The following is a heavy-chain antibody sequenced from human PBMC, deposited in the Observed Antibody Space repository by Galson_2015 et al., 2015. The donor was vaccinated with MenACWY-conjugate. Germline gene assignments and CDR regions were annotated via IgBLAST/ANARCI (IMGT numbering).Heavy chain of an antibody. V-gene: IGHV3-23*01. J-gene: IGHJ4*02. D-gene: IGHD3-16*01. CDR2: FSGSSGSGGST. CDR3: AKGVSTLLTDRLHC. CDR1: GFTFGSYA. Sequence: SLRLSCAASGFTFGSYAMSWVRQAPGKGLEWVSGFSGSSGSGGSTYYADSVRGRFTISRDNSKNTLYMHMNSLRVDDTAVYYCAKGVSTLLTDRLHCWGQGTLVTASS.